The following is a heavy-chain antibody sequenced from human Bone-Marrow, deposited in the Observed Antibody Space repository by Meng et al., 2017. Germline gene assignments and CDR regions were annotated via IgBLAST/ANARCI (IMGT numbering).Heavy chain of an antibody. CDR3: ARDPERWSPAFIDY. J-gene: IGHJ4*02. Sequence: GESLKISCTASGFTFSGSSMNWVRQAPGKGLEWVSSISSTSSYIYYADSVKGRFTISRDNAKNSLYLQMNSLRAEETAVYYCARDPERWSPAFIDYWGQGTVVTVSS. CDR1: GFTFSGSS. D-gene: IGHD4-23*01. V-gene: IGHV3-21*01. CDR2: ISSTSSYI.